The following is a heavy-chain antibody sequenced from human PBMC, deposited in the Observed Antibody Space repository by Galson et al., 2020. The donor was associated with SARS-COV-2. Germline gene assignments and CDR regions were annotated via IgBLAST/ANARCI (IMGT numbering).Heavy chain of an antibody. V-gene: IGHV3-66*01. CDR1: EFTVSRNF. Sequence: GGSLRLSCATSEFTVSRNFISWVRQAPGKGLEWVASIYSDATTYYGDSVKCRFTISRDNSKNMLYVQMNSLRVEDTAVYYSARVRGSAAGCSYVDLWGQGTLVTVSS. CDR2: IYSDATT. J-gene: IGHJ4*02. D-gene: IGHD2-15*01. CDR3: ARVRGSAAGCSYVDL.